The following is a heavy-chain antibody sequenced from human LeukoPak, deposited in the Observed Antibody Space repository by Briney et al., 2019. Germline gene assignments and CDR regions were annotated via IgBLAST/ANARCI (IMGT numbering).Heavy chain of an antibody. CDR2: IKQDGSEK. J-gene: IGHJ3*02. CDR1: GFTFSSYW. V-gene: IGHV3-7*03. Sequence: GGSLRLSCAASGFTFSSYWMSWVRQAPGKGLEWVANIKQDGSEKYYVDSVKGRFTISRDNSKNTLYLQMNSLRAEDTVVYYCAKELIVVVPAAIGAFDIWGQGTMVTVSS. CDR3: AKELIVVVPAAIGAFDI. D-gene: IGHD2-2*01.